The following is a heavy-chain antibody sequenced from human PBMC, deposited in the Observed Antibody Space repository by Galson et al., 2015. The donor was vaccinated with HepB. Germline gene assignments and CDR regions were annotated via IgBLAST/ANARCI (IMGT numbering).Heavy chain of an antibody. V-gene: IGHV6-1*01. J-gene: IGHJ4*02. CDR2: TYYRSKWYN. CDR3: ARVPVSAGNAIEY. D-gene: IGHD2-2*01. Sequence: CAISGDSVSSNRATWNWIRQSPSRGLEWLGRTYYRSKWYNDYAFSVKSRISIRADTSKNQFSLQLNSVTPEDTAMYYCARVPVSAGNAIEYWGQGSLVTVSS. CDR1: GDSVSSNRAT.